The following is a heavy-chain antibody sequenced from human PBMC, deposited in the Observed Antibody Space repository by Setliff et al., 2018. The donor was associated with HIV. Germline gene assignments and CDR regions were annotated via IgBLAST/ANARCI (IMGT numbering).Heavy chain of an antibody. J-gene: IGHJ5*02. V-gene: IGHV3-53*01. CDR1: GFTVSDTH. CDR2: IYSDGRT. CDR3: AKGVKWLDP. D-gene: IGHD3-16*01. Sequence: AGGSLRLSCAASGFTVSDTHMTWVRQAPGKGLEWVSFIYSDGRTYYAESVKGRFTISRDGSKNTLYLQMHSLRVEDTAAYYCAKGVKWLDPWGRGIQVTVSS.